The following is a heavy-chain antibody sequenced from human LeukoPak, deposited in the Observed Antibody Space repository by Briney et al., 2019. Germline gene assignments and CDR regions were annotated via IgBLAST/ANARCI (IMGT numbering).Heavy chain of an antibody. CDR2: ITSSSSYT. D-gene: IGHD1-1*01. V-gene: IGHV3-21*01. CDR3: ARGGGNWNFYYDMDV. J-gene: IGHJ6*02. Sequence: GGSLRLSCAASGFRFNSYTMNSGRQAPGKGLWRVSSITSSSSYTYYADSVKGRFTISRDNAKNSLYLQMNGLRAEDTAVYYCARGGGNWNFYYDMDVWGLGTTVTVSS. CDR1: GFRFNSYT.